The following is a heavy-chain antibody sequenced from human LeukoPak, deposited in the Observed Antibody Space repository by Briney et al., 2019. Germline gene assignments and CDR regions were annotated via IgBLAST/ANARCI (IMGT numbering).Heavy chain of an antibody. D-gene: IGHD2-2*01. Sequence: GGTLRLSGAASGFTFSSNGMSWVRQAPGKGLEWVSAISSSGGSTYYADSVKGRFTISRDNSKNTLYLQMNSLRAEDTAVYYCAKDSVDIVVVPVSYYDYWGQGTLVTVSS. J-gene: IGHJ4*02. V-gene: IGHV3-23*01. CDR1: GFTFSSNG. CDR3: AKDSVDIVVVPVSYYDY. CDR2: ISSSGGST.